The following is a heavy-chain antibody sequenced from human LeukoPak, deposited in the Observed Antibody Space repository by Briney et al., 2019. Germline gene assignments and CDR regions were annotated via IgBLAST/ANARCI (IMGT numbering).Heavy chain of an antibody. Sequence: GGSLRLSCAASGFTFSSYSMNWVRQAPGKGLEWVSSISSSSSCIYYADSVKGRFTISRDNAKNSLYLQMNSLRAEDTAVYYCARSDFWSGEDYWGQGTLVTVSS. CDR2: ISSSSSCI. J-gene: IGHJ4*02. CDR3: ARSDFWSGEDY. D-gene: IGHD3-3*01. CDR1: GFTFSSYS. V-gene: IGHV3-21*01.